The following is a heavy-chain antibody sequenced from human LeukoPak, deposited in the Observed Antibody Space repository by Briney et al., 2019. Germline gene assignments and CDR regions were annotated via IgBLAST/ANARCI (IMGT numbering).Heavy chain of an antibody. D-gene: IGHD1-1*01. CDR3: ARHERGAENLDY. J-gene: IGHJ4*02. CDR1: DGSISYYY. V-gene: IGHV4-59*08. CDR2: VSYSGRT. Sequence: SETLSLTCTVSDGSISYYYWSWIRQPPGKGLECIGYVSYSGRTNHNPSLKSRVTISADTSKDQFSLKLASVTAADTAVYYCARHERGAENLDYWGQGTLVTVSS.